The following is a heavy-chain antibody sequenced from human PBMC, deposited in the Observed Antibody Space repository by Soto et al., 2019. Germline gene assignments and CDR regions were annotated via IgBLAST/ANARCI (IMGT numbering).Heavy chain of an antibody. V-gene: IGHV1-24*01. CDR2: FDPEDGET. J-gene: IGHJ4*02. CDR3: ARDRPGGASVD. CDR1: GYTLTELS. Sequence: ASVKVSCKVSGYTLTELSMHWVRQAPGKGLEWMGGFDPEDGETIYAQKLQGRVTMTTDTSTSTAYMELRSLRSDDTAVYYCARDRPGGASVDWGQGTLVTVSS. D-gene: IGHD1-26*01.